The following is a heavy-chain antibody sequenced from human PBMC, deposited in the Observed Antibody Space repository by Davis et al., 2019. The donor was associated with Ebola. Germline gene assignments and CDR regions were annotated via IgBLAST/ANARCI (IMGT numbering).Heavy chain of an antibody. D-gene: IGHD5-12*01. CDR3: ARDRGYELSPLEY. Sequence: ASVKVSCKASGYTFTGYYMHWVRQAPGQGLEWMGWINPNSGGTNYAQKFQGWVTMTRDTSISTAYMELSRLRSDDTAVYYCARDRGYELSPLEYWGQGTLVTVSS. CDR1: GYTFTGYY. CDR2: INPNSGGT. J-gene: IGHJ4*02. V-gene: IGHV1-2*04.